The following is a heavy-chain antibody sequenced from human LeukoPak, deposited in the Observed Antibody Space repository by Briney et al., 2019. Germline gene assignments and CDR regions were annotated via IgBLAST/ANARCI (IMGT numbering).Heavy chain of an antibody. D-gene: IGHD6-19*01. CDR3: AKQQGSGWAFDV. CDR1: GFTFSSYA. V-gene: IGHV3-23*01. J-gene: IGHJ3*01. CDR2: IGGSGGTT. Sequence: GGSLRLSCAASGFTFSSYAMSWIRQAPGKGLEWIAAIGGSGGTTYYADSVKGRFTISRDNSKNTLFLQMNSLRAEDTAVYYCAKQQGSGWAFDVWGQGTMVTVSS.